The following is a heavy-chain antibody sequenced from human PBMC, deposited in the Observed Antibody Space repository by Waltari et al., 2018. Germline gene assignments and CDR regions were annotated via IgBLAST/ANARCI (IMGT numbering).Heavy chain of an antibody. CDR3: ARDFRGWFDP. V-gene: IGHV4-38-2*02. Sequence: QVQLQESGPGLVKPSETLSLTCAVSGYSLSRGYYWGWIRQPPGKGLEWIGSIYHSGSTYYNPSLKSRVTISVDTSKNQFSLKLSSVTAADTAVYYCARDFRGWFDPWGQGTLVTVSS. J-gene: IGHJ5*02. CDR1: GYSLSRGYY. CDR2: IYHSGST.